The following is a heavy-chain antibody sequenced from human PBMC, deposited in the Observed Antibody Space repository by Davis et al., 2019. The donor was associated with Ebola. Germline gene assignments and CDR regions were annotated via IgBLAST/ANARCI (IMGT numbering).Heavy chain of an antibody. CDR3: ARMGDY. V-gene: IGHV4-4*07. J-gene: IGHJ4*02. CDR2: IYTSGST. D-gene: IGHD3-16*01. Sequence: PGGSLRLSCTVSGGSISSYYWSWIRQPAGKGLEWIGRIYTSGSTNYNPSLKSRVTMSVVTSKNQFSLKLSSVTAADTAVYYCARMGDYWGQGTLVTVSS. CDR1: GGSISSYY.